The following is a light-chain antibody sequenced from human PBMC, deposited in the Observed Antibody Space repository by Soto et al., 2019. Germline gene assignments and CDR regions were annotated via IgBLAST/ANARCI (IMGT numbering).Light chain of an antibody. CDR3: QQYNTWPLT. CDR2: GAS. Sequence: TRPPATLSEPQEERATLSCMARQSVSSNLPWYQQKPGQPPRLLIYGASTWATGIPARFSGSGSETDFTLTISSLQSEDFAVYYCQQYNTWPLTFGAGTKVDIK. J-gene: IGKJ4*01. CDR1: QSVSSN. V-gene: IGKV3-15*01.